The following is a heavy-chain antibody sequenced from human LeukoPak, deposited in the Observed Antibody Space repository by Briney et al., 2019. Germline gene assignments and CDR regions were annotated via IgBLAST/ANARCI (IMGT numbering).Heavy chain of an antibody. J-gene: IGHJ6*04. D-gene: IGHD3-10*02. CDR3: AELGITMIGGV. CDR2: ISSSGSTI. V-gene: IGHV3-48*03. CDR1: GFTFSSYE. Sequence: AGGSLRLSCAASGFTFSSYEMNWVRQAPGKGLEWVSYISSSGSTIYYADPVKGRFTISRDNAKNSLYLQMNSVRAEDMAVYYCAELGITMIGGVWGKGTTVTISS.